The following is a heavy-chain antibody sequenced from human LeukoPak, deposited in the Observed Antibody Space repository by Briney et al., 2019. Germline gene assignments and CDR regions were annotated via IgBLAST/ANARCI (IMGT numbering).Heavy chain of an antibody. CDR1: GFTFSSYW. J-gene: IGHJ4*02. Sequence: GGSLRLSCAASGFTFSSYWMPWVRQAPGKGLVWVSRINPDGSTTNYADSVQGRFTISRDNARNMLYLQMNSLRAEDTAVYYCVRDLRESDFWGQGTLVTVSS. V-gene: IGHV3-74*01. CDR2: INPDGSTT. CDR3: VRDLRESDF.